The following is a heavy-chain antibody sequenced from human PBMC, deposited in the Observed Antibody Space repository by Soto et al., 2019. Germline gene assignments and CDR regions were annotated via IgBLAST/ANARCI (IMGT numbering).Heavy chain of an antibody. CDR3: AREREGYSSSSLGYYYYGMDV. D-gene: IGHD6-6*01. CDR2: IYGGGST. CDR1: GFTVSSNY. V-gene: IGHV3-66*01. J-gene: IGHJ6*02. Sequence: EVQLVESGGGLVQAGGSLRLSCAASGFTVSSNYMNWVRQAPGKGLEWVSVIYGGGSTYYADSVKGRFTISRDNSKNTWYLKMNSLRAGGTAVYYCAREREGYSSSSLGYYYYGMDVWGQGSTVTVSS.